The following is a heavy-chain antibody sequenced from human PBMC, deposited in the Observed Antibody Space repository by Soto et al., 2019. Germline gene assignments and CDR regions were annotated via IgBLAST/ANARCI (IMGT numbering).Heavy chain of an antibody. CDR2: IYYSGST. Sequence: QVQLQESGPGLVKPSQTLSLTCTVSGGSISSGDYYWSWIRQPPGKGLEWIGYIYYSGSTYYNPSLTSRVTRSVDTSKNQFSLKLSSVTAADTAVYYCARGGGYANAPDYWGQGTLVTVSS. CDR1: GGSISSGDYY. J-gene: IGHJ4*02. CDR3: ARGGGYANAPDY. V-gene: IGHV4-30-4*01. D-gene: IGHD5-12*01.